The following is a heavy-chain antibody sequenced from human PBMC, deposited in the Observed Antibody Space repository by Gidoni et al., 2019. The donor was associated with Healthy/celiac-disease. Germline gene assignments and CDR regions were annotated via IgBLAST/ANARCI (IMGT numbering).Heavy chain of an antibody. CDR2: ISASGDFT. CDR3: AKVTFGSARSPNDK. J-gene: IGHJ4*01. Sequence: EVQLLESGGGLVQPGGSLRLSCAVSGFTFSIYGMTWVRQAPGKGLEWVAEISASGDFTYYADSVKGRFTISRDTSKNMLFLQMNSLRAEDTAVYYCAKVTFGSARSPNDKWGHGILVTVSS. V-gene: IGHV3-23*01. D-gene: IGHD1-1*01. CDR1: GFTFSIYG.